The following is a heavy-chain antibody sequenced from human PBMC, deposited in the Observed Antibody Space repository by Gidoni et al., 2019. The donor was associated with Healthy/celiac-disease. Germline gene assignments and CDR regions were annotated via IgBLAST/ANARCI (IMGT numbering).Heavy chain of an antibody. D-gene: IGHD3-9*01. V-gene: IGHV1-8*01. CDR1: GYTFTSYD. CDR2: MNPNSGNT. Sequence: SVKVSCKASGYTFTSYDINWVRQATGQGLEWMGWMNPNSGNTGYAQKFQGRVTMTRNTSISTAYMERSSLRSEDTAVYYCARGAGPILTGYYTLLDYWGQGTLVTVSS. J-gene: IGHJ4*02. CDR3: ARGAGPILTGYYTLLDY.